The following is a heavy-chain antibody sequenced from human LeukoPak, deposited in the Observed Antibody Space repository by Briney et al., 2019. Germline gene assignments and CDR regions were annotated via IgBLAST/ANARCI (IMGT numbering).Heavy chain of an antibody. D-gene: IGHD6-19*01. J-gene: IGHJ4*02. V-gene: IGHV4-34*01. CDR3: AKGLGSSGWCDY. CDR2: INHSGST. Sequence: PSETLSLTCAVYGESFSGSYWSWIRQPPGKGLERIGEINHSGSTNYNPSLKSRVTMSVDTSKNQFSLNLSSVTAADTAVYYCAKGLGSSGWCDYWGRGTLVTVSS. CDR1: GESFSGSY.